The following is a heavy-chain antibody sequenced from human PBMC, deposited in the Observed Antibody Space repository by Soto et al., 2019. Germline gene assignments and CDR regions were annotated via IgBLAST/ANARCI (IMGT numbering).Heavy chain of an antibody. D-gene: IGHD1-20*01. Sequence: SETLSLTCTVSGGSISSGGYYWSWIRQHPGKGLEWIGYIYYSGSTYYNPSLKSRVTISVDTSKNQFSLKLSSVTAADTAVYYCARRPTWDNGILDAFDIWGQGTMVTVSS. CDR2: IYYSGST. J-gene: IGHJ3*02. CDR3: ARRPTWDNGILDAFDI. V-gene: IGHV4-31*03. CDR1: GGSISSGGYY.